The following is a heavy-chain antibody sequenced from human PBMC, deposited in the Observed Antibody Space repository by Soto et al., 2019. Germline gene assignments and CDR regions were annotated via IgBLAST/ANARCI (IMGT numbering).Heavy chain of an antibody. V-gene: IGHV3-74*03. CDR2: ISVDGGDT. D-gene: IGHD2-2*01. CDR1: GFTLSDYW. J-gene: IGHJ4*02. Sequence: GGSLRLSCAASGFTLSDYWMHWVRQVPGKGLMWVSRISVDGGDTTYADSVKGRFTISRDNAKNTLYLQMISLRAEDTAVYYCSKDPRYCSSTSCYGPYYFDYWGQGTLVTVSS. CDR3: SKDPRYCSSTSCYGPYYFDY.